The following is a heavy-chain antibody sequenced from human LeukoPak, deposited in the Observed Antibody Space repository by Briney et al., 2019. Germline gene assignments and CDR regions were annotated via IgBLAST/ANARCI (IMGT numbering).Heavy chain of an antibody. Sequence: GGSLRLSCAASGFTFSNAWMSWVRLDPGKGLEWVGRTKSKTDGGATDYAAPVKGRFTISRDDSKNTLYLQMNSLKTEDTAVYYCTTLPGTAWGQGTLVTVSS. CDR3: TTLPGTA. D-gene: IGHD1-7*01. V-gene: IGHV3-15*01. CDR1: GFTFSNAW. CDR2: TKSKTDGGAT. J-gene: IGHJ5*02.